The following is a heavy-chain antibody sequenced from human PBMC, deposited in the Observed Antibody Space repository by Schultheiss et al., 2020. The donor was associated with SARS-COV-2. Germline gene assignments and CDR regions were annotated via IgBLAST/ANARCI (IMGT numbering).Heavy chain of an antibody. J-gene: IGHJ4*02. CDR3: ARGRNHGYSSHGGFDY. V-gene: IGHV4-34*01. D-gene: IGHD5-24*01. CDR2: INHSGNT. Sequence: SETLSLTCAVYGGSFSGYYWSWIRQPPGKGLEWIGEINHSGNTICNPSLRGRVTMSVDTSKNQFSLRVRSVTAADTAVYHCARGRNHGYSSHGGFDYWGQGALVTVSS. CDR1: GGSFSGYY.